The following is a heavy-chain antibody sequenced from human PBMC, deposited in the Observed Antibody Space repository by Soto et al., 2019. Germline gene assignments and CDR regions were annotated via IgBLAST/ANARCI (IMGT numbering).Heavy chain of an antibody. V-gene: IGHV4-39*01. CDR1: GGSISSSSYY. D-gene: IGHD3-3*01. Sequence: QLQLQESGPGLVKPSETLSLTCTVSGGSISSSSYYWGWIRQPPGKGLEWIGCIYYSGSTYYNPSLKSRVTISVDTSKNQFSLKLSSVTAADTAVYYCARARYDFWSGYYTKWGQGTLVTVSS. CDR3: ARARYDFWSGYYTK. J-gene: IGHJ4*02. CDR2: IYYSGST.